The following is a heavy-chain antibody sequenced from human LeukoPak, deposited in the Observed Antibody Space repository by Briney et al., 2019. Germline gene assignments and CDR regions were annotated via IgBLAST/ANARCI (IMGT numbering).Heavy chain of an antibody. J-gene: IGHJ4*02. D-gene: IGHD3-22*01. CDR2: ISSNGGTT. CDR1: GFTFSSYN. CDR3: VRYYYDGSGYRYVDY. V-gene: IGHV3-64D*06. Sequence: PGRSLRLSCSASGFTFSSYNMHCVRQAPGKGLEYVSAISSNGGTTDYADSVKGRFTISRDNSKNTLYLQMSRLRTEETAVYYCVRYYYDGSGYRYVDYWGQGTLVTVSS.